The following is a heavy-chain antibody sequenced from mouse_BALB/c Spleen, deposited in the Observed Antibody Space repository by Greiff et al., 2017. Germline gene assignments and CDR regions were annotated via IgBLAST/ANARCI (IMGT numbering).Heavy chain of an antibody. CDR3: ARYGDGYYGYFDY. J-gene: IGHJ2*01. D-gene: IGHD2-3*01. CDR2: ISSGGGNT. Sequence: EVMLVESGGGLVKPGGSLKLSCAASGFTFSSYTMSWVRQTPEKRLEWVATISSGGGNTYYPDSVKGRFTISRDNAKNNLYLQMSSLRSEDTALYYCARYGDGYYGYFDYWGQGTTLTVSS. CDR1: GFTFSSYT. V-gene: IGHV5-9*03.